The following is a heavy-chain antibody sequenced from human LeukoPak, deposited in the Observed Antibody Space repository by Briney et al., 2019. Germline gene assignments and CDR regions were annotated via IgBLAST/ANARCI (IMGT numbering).Heavy chain of an antibody. Sequence: PGGSLRLSCPASGFTFSSYGMHWVRQAPGKGLEWVAFIRYDGSNKYYADSVKGRFTISRDNSKNTLYLQMNSLRAEDTAVYYCAKDYDILTGAPDFDYWGQGTLVTVSS. CDR1: GFTFSSYG. CDR2: IRYDGSNK. D-gene: IGHD3-9*01. CDR3: AKDYDILTGAPDFDY. V-gene: IGHV3-30*02. J-gene: IGHJ4*02.